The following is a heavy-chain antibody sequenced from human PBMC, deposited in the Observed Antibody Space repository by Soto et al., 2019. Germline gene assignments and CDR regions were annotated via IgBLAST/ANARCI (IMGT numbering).Heavy chain of an antibody. J-gene: IGHJ6*03. D-gene: IGHD2-15*01. CDR2: ISSSGSTI. CDR1: GFTFSDYY. Sequence: GGSLRLSCAASGFTFSDYYMSWIRQAPGKGLEWVSYISSSGSTIYYADSVKGRFTISRDNAKNSLYLQMNSLRAEDTAVYYCARVIRGLPWSKYYYYYMDVWGKGTTVTVSS. CDR3: ARVIRGLPWSKYYYYYMDV. V-gene: IGHV3-11*01.